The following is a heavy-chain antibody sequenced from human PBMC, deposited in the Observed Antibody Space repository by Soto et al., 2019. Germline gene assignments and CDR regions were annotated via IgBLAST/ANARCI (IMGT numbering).Heavy chain of an antibody. V-gene: IGHV4-30-4*01. CDR3: ARSRGYDFNFDY. Sequence: SETLSLTCTVSGGSISSGDYYWSWIRQPPGKGLEWIGDIYYSGSTYYNPSLKSRVAISVDTSKNHFSLKLSSVTAADTAVYYCARSRGYDFNFDYWGQGTLVTVSS. D-gene: IGHD5-12*01. CDR1: GGSISSGDYY. J-gene: IGHJ4*02. CDR2: IYYSGST.